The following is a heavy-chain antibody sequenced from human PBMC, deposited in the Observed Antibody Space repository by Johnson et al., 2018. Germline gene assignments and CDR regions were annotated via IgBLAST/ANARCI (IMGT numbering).Heavy chain of an antibody. V-gene: IGHV3-74*01. CDR3: ARTAGGRMDV. CDR1: GFTFSSYW. J-gene: IGHJ6*02. CDR2: INSDGSST. Sequence: VQLVESGGGLVQPGGSLRLSCAATGFTFSSYWMHWVRQAPGKGLVWVSRINSDGSSTSYASSVKRRFTISRDNAKNTLYLQMNSLRAEDTAVYYCARTAGGRMDVWGQGTTVTVSS.